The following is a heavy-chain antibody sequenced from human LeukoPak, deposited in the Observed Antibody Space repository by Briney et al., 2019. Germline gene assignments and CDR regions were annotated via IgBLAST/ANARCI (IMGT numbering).Heavy chain of an antibody. D-gene: IGHD3-22*01. CDR2: ISSSGSTI. Sequence: GGSLRLSCAASGFTLSDYYMSWIRQAPGKGLEWVSYISSSGSTIYYADSVKGRFTISRDNAKNSLYLQMNSLRAEDTAVYYCARKYDSGDTYGMDVWGQGTTVTVSS. CDR1: GFTLSDYY. CDR3: ARKYDSGDTYGMDV. V-gene: IGHV3-11*01. J-gene: IGHJ6*02.